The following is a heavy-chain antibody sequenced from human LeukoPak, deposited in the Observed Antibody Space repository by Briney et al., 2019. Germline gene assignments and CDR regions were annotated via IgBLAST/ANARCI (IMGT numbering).Heavy chain of an antibody. CDR2: ISGSGGST. Sequence: GGSLRLSCAASGFTFSSYAMSWVRQAPGKGLEWVSAISGSGGSTGYAQTFQGRVTMTRDTSTSTVYMELSSLRSEDTAVYYCARARELRGGDYWGQGTLVTVSS. CDR1: GFTFSSYA. CDR3: ARARELRGGDY. J-gene: IGHJ4*02. D-gene: IGHD1-26*01. V-gene: IGHV3-23*01.